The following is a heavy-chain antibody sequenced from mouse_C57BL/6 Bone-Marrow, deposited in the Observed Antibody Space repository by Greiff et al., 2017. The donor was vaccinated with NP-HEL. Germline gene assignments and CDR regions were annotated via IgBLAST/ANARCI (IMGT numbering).Heavy chain of an antibody. J-gene: IGHJ2*01. CDR1: GYTFTSYW. CDR2: IHPNSGST. Sequence: QVQLQQPGAELVKPGASVTLSCKASGYTFTSYWMHWVKQRPGQGLEWIGMIHPNSGSTNYNEKFKSKATLTVDKSSSTAYMQLSSLTSEDSAVYYCARDYGSSSDYWGQGTTLTVSS. V-gene: IGHV1-64*01. D-gene: IGHD1-1*01. CDR3: ARDYGSSSDY.